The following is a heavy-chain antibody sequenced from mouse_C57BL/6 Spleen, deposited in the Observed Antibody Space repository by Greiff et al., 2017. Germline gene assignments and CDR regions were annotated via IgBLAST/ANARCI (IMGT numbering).Heavy chain of an antibody. Sequence: EVKLMESGGGLVKPGGSLKLSCAASGFTFSSYAMSWVRQTPEKRLEWVATISDGGSYTYYPDNVKGRFTISRDNAKNNLYLQMSHLKSEDTAMYYCARELRGFFDYWGQGTTLTVSS. V-gene: IGHV5-4*01. CDR3: ARELRGFFDY. D-gene: IGHD1-1*01. CDR1: GFTFSSYA. CDR2: ISDGGSYT. J-gene: IGHJ2*01.